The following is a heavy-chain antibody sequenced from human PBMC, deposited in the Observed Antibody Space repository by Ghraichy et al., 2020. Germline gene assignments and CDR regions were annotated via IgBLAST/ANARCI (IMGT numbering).Heavy chain of an antibody. V-gene: IGHV3-33*01. CDR1: GVTFSRYG. Sequence: GGSLRLSCQASGVTFSRYGMHWVRQAPGKGLEWVAIIWYDGNNKYYADSVKGRFTISRDNSKNTLYLQMNSLRAEDTAVYYCARGTGGYYYYMDVWGKGTTVTVSS. D-gene: IGHD1-14*01. J-gene: IGHJ6*03. CDR3: ARGTGGYYYYMDV. CDR2: IWYDGNNK.